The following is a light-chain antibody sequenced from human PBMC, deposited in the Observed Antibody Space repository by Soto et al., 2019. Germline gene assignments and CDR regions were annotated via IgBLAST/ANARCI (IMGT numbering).Light chain of an antibody. V-gene: IGKV3-20*01. CDR1: QTLTSNS. CDR2: DAS. Sequence: EIVLTQSPGTLSLSPGERATLSCRASQTLTSNSLAWYQQKPGQAPRPLIYDASTTAAGIPDRFSGSGSGTAFTLTISRLEPEDFAVYYCQQYGSSGTFGQGTKVDIK. CDR3: QQYGSSGT. J-gene: IGKJ1*01.